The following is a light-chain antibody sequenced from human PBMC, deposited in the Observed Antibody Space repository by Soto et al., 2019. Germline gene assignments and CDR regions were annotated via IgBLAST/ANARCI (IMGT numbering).Light chain of an antibody. J-gene: IGLJ1*01. V-gene: IGLV2-23*01. CDR2: EGT. CDR1: SSDVGSYNL. Sequence: QSALTQPASVSGSLGQSITISCTGTSSDVGSYNLVSWYQHHPGKAPKLLIFEGTKRPSGISNRFSSSKSGNTASLAISGLQAEDEAVYHCCSYAGFTPYVFGTGTKVTVL. CDR3: CSYAGFTPYV.